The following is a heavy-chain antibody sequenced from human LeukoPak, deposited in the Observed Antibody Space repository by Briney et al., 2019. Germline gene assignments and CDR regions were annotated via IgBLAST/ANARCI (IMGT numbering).Heavy chain of an antibody. CDR3: ARVHGDYPYYYYMDV. J-gene: IGHJ6*03. CDR2: IIPIFGTA. CDR1: GGTFSSYA. Sequence: SVKVSRKASGGTFSSYAISWVRQAPGQGLEWMGRIIPIFGTANYAQKFQGRVTITTDESTSTAYMELSSLRSEDTAVYYCARVHGDYPYYYYMDVWGKGTTVTVSS. V-gene: IGHV1-69*05. D-gene: IGHD4-17*01.